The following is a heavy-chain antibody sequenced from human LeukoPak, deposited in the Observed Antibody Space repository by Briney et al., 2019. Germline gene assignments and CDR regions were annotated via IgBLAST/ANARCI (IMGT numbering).Heavy chain of an antibody. CDR3: ARVVQYYMDV. Sequence: PGGSLRLSCAASGFTVSSNYMSWVRQAPGKGLVWVSRINTDGSSTSYADSVEGRFTISRDNAKNTLYLQMNSLRAEDTAVYYCARVVQYYMDVWGKGTTVTVSS. J-gene: IGHJ6*03. CDR1: GFTVSSNY. CDR2: INTDGSST. V-gene: IGHV3-74*01.